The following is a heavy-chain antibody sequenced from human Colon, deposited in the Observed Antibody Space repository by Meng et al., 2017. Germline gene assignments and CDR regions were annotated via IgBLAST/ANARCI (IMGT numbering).Heavy chain of an antibody. CDR1: GCSIRSSSYD. J-gene: IGHJ4*02. V-gene: IGHV4-39*01. D-gene: IGHD3-3*01. CDR3: ARLNYDFWSGYKPHYYFDY. CDR2: IYYSGST. Sequence: QLQLQESGPGLVKPSETLSRTCSVSGCSIRSSSYDWGWIRQPSGKVLEWIGSIYYSGSTYYNPSLKSRVTISVDTSKNQYSLKLRSVTAADTAVYYCARLNYDFWSGYKPHYYFDYWGQGTLVTVSS.